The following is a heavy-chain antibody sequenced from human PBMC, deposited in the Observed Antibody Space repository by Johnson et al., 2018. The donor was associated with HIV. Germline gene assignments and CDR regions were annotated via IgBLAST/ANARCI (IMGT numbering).Heavy chain of an antibody. CDR1: GFTFSNYW. J-gene: IGHJ3*02. CDR3: AKDLGLVYSHDAFDI. Sequence: VQLVESGGGLVQPGGSLRLSCAASGFTFSNYWMTWVRQAPGKGLEWVANIKQDGSEKYYVDSVKGRFTISRDNAKTSLYLQMNSLRAEDTAVYYCAKDLGLVYSHDAFDIWGQGTMVTVSS. CDR2: IKQDGSEK. V-gene: IGHV3-7*05. D-gene: IGHD3-16*01.